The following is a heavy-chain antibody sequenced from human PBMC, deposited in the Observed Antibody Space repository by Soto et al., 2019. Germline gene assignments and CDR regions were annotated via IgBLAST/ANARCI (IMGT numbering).Heavy chain of an antibody. V-gene: IGHV1-18*01. CDR2: ISAHNGNT. CDR1: GYAFTTYG. D-gene: IGHD1-1*01. CDR3: ARGRYGDY. J-gene: IGHJ4*02. Sequence: QVHLVQSGAEVKKPGASVKVSCKGSGYAFTTYGITWVRQAPGQGLEWMGRISAHNGNTNYAQKLQGRVTVTRDTSTSPAYMELRSLRSDDTAVYYCARGRYGDYWGQGALVTVSS.